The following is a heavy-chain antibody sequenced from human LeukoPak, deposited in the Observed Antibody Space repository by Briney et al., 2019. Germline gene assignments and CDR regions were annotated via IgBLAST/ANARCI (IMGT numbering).Heavy chain of an antibody. CDR3: ARPYSGYGYFQH. Sequence: GGSLRLSCVASGFTFGSYAMHWVRQAPGKGLEWVAVISYDGSNKYYADSVKGRFTISRDNSKNTLYLQMNSLRAEDTAVYYCARPYSGYGYFQHWGQGTLVTVSS. D-gene: IGHD3-22*01. J-gene: IGHJ1*01. V-gene: IGHV3-30*04. CDR1: GFTFGSYA. CDR2: ISYDGSNK.